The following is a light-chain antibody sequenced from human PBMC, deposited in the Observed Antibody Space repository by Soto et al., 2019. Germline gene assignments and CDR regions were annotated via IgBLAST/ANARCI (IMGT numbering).Light chain of an antibody. J-gene: IGLJ2*01. V-gene: IGLV1-44*01. CDR3: ATWDDSLSGVV. CDR2: SND. CDR1: SSNIGSYT. Sequence: QSVLTQPPSAAGTPGQRVTISCSGSSSNIGSYTVNWYHQLPGTAPKLLMYSNDQRPSGVPDRFSGSKSGTSASLAISGLQSEDEAVFYCATWDDSLSGVVFGGGTKLTVL.